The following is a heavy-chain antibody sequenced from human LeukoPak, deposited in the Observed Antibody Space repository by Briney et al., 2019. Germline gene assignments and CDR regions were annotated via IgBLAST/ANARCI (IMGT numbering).Heavy chain of an antibody. Sequence: PGGSLRLSCAASGFTIDDYGMSWVRQAPGKGLVWVSRINSDGSSTSYADSVKGRFTISRDNAKNTLYLQMNSLRAEDTAVYYCAREGYSSSWYLYWGQGTLVTVSS. V-gene: IGHV3-74*01. D-gene: IGHD6-13*01. J-gene: IGHJ4*02. CDR1: GFTIDDYG. CDR3: AREGYSSSWYLY. CDR2: INSDGSST.